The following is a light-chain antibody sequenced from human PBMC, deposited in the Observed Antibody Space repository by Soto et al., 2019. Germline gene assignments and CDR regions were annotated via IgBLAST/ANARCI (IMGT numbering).Light chain of an antibody. CDR3: QQYNEWPHT. Sequence: ETVMTQSPATLSVSPGEGATLSCSASQSVSSNLAWYQQRPGQTPRLLVYDASIRATGMSARFSGSGSGTEFPLTISSLQSEDFALYCWQQYNEWPHTFGGGTKVEIK. CDR1: QSVSSN. J-gene: IGKJ4*01. CDR2: DAS. V-gene: IGKV3-15*01.